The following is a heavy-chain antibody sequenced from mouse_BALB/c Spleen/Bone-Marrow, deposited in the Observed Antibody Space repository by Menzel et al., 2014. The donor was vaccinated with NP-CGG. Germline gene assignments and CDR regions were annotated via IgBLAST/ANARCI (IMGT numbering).Heavy chain of an antibody. D-gene: IGHD2-4*01. CDR2: ISSGGSYT. J-gene: IGHJ3*01. CDR3: ARPYDFGAWFAY. V-gene: IGHV5-6*01. CDR1: GFIFSSYG. Sequence: EVHLVESGGDLVKPGGSLKLSCAASGFIFSSYGMSWVRQTPDKRLEWVATISSGGSYTYYPDSVKGRFTISRDNAKNTLYLQMSSLKSEDTAMYYCARPYDFGAWFAYWGQGTLVTVSA.